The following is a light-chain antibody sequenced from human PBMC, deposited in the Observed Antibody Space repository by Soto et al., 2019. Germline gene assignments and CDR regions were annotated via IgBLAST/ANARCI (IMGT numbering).Light chain of an antibody. CDR1: QSISSW. J-gene: IGKJ1*01. CDR2: KAS. CDR3: KQYNSYWK. V-gene: IGKV1-5*03. Sequence: DIQMTHSPSTLSASVLDIVNITFRSSQSISSWLAWYQQKPGKAPKLLIYKASSLESGVPSRFSGSGSGTEFTLTISSLQPDDFATYYCKQYNSYWKFGQGTKVDIK.